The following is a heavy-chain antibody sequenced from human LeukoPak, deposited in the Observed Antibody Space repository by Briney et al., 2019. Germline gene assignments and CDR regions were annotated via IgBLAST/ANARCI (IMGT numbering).Heavy chain of an antibody. Sequence: ASVKVSCKASGYTSNRHSIIWVRQAPGQGLEWMGWISAYNGDTNYAQKLQGRVTMTTDTSTSTAYMELRSLRSDDTAVYYCARDPSNTAGYNFYMDVWGKGTTVTVSS. V-gene: IGHV1-18*01. J-gene: IGHJ6*03. CDR1: GYTSNRHS. CDR3: ARDPSNTAGYNFYMDV. D-gene: IGHD2-8*01. CDR2: ISAYNGDT.